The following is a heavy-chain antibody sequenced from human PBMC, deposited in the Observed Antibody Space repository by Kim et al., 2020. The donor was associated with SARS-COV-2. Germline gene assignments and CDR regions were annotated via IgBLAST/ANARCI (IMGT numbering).Heavy chain of an antibody. Sequence: SVKGRFTISRDNSKNTLYLQMNSLRAEDTAVYYYAKESMNYYDSSGSSDYWGQGTLVTVSS. V-gene: IGHV3-30*02. CDR3: AKESMNYYDSSGSSDY. J-gene: IGHJ4*02. D-gene: IGHD3-22*01.